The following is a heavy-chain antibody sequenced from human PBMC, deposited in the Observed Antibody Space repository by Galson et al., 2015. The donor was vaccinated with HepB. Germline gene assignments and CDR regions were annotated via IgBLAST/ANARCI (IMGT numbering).Heavy chain of an antibody. CDR1: GFTFSSYG. Sequence: SLRLSCAASGFTFSSYGMHWVRQAPGKGLEWVAVISYDGSNKYYADSVKGRFTISRDNSKNTLFLQMNSLRAEDTAVYYCAKAPRAGRGSYAPVDYWGQGTLVTVSS. D-gene: IGHD1-26*01. CDR2: ISYDGSNK. J-gene: IGHJ4*02. CDR3: AKAPRAGRGSYAPVDY. V-gene: IGHV3-30*18.